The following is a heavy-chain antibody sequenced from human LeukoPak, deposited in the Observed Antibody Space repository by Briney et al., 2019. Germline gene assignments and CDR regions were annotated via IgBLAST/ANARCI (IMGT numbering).Heavy chain of an antibody. V-gene: IGHV3-53*04. D-gene: IGHD3-22*01. Sequence: GGSLRLSCAASGFTVSSNYMSWVRQAPGKGLEWVSVIYSGGSTYYADSVEGRFTISRHNSKNTLYLQMNSLRAEDTAVYYCASNYYDSSGYYYRDYWGQGTLVTVSS. J-gene: IGHJ4*02. CDR3: ASNYYDSSGYYYRDY. CDR2: IYSGGST. CDR1: GFTVSSNY.